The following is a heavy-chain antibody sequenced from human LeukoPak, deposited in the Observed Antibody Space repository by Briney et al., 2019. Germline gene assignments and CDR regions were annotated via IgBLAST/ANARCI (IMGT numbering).Heavy chain of an antibody. D-gene: IGHD1-14*01. CDR3: ATEEGEFDY. V-gene: IGHV1-69*05. CDR2: IIPIFGTA. Sequence: SVKVSCKASGGTFSSYAISWVRQAPGQGLEWMGRIIPIFGTANYAQKFQGRVTITTDESTTTAYMELSSLRSEDTAVYYFATEEGEFDYWGQGTLVTVSS. J-gene: IGHJ4*02. CDR1: GGTFSSYA.